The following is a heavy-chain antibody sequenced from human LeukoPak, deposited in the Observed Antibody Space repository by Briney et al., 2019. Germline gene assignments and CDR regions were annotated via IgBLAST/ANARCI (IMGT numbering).Heavy chain of an antibody. V-gene: IGHV3-33*01. D-gene: IGHD6-13*01. CDR3: ARVGQSIPPPGTLKY. Sequence: GGSLRLSCAASGFTFSSYGMLWVRQAPGKGLEWVAVIWYDGSNKFYADSVKGRFTISRDNAKNTLYLQMNSLRAEDTAVYYCARVGQSIPPPGTLKYWGQGALVTVSS. CDR2: IWYDGSNK. CDR1: GFTFSSYG. J-gene: IGHJ4*02.